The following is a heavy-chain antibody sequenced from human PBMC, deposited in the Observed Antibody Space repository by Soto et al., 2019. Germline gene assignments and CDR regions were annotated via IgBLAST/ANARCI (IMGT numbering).Heavy chain of an antibody. Sequence: SVKVSCKASGGTFSSYAISWVRQAPGQGLEWMGGIIPIFGTANYAQKFQGRVTITADESTSTAYMELSSLRSEDTAVYYCARVPGYCTNGVCSSRYYFDYWGQGTLVTVSS. V-gene: IGHV1-69*13. J-gene: IGHJ4*02. D-gene: IGHD2-8*01. CDR1: GGTFSSYA. CDR2: IIPIFGTA. CDR3: ARVPGYCTNGVCSSRYYFDY.